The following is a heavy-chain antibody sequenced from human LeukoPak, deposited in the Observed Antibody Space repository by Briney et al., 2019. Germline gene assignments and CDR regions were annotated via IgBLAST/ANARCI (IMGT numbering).Heavy chain of an antibody. Sequence: GGALRLSCAASGFSFSKFAMHWVRQAPGRGLESVSGISYNGDGTYYANSVKGRFTISRDNSKKTLYLQVGSLRVEDMGVYYCARGHFWSGYTYQDYFYYMDVWGKGTAVTVSS. CDR2: ISYNGDGT. J-gene: IGHJ6*03. V-gene: IGHV3-64*01. D-gene: IGHD3-3*02. CDR1: GFSFSKFA. CDR3: ARGHFWSGYTYQDYFYYMDV.